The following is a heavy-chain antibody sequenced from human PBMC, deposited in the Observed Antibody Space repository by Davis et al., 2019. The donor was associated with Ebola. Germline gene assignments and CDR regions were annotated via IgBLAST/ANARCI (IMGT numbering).Heavy chain of an antibody. CDR2: ISAYNGNT. V-gene: IGHV1-18*01. CDR3: AREPTYYYGSGSYPTYYYYGMDV. J-gene: IGHJ6*02. D-gene: IGHD3-10*01. Sequence: AASVKVSCKASGYTFTSYGISWVRQAPGQGLEWMGWISAYNGNTNYAQKLQGRVTMTTDTSTSTAYMELRSLRSDDTAVYYCAREPTYYYGSGSYPTYYYYGMDVWGQGTTVTVSS. CDR1: GYTFTSYG.